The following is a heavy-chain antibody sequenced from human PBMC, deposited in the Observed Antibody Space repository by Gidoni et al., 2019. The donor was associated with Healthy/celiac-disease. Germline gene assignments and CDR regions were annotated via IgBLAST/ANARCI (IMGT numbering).Heavy chain of an antibody. V-gene: IGHV3-23*01. CDR1: GFTFSSYA. D-gene: IGHD3-16*02. J-gene: IGHJ6*02. CDR3: AKLQDDYVWGSYRYYYYYGMDV. Sequence: EVQLLESGGGLVQPGGSLRLSCAASGFTFSSYAMSLVRQAPGEGLVWVSAIRGSGGRTYDSASVKGRFTISRDNSKNTLYLQMNSLRAEDTAVYYCAKLQDDYVWGSYRYYYYYGMDVWGQGTTVTVSS. CDR2: IRGSGGRT.